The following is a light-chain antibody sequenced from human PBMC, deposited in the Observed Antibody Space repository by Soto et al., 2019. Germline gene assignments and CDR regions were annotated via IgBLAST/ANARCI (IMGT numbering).Light chain of an antibody. CDR1: SSDVGGYNY. CDR2: DVN. J-gene: IGLJ1*01. CDR3: CSYTGSHTLYV. Sequence: QSALTQPRSVSGSPGQSVTISCTGSSSDVGGYNYVSWYQQHPGKAPQLMIYDVNKRPSGVPDRFSGSKSGNTASLTISGLQAEDEADYYCCSYTGSHTLYVFGAGTKVTLL. V-gene: IGLV2-11*01.